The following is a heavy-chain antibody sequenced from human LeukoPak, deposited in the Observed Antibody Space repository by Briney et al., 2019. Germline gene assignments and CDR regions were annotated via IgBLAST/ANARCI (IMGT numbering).Heavy chain of an antibody. CDR1: GGSFSGYY. D-gene: IGHD6-19*01. CDR3: ARVASVAGTWTAMGMDV. V-gene: IGHV4-34*01. CDR2: INHSGST. J-gene: IGHJ6*02. Sequence: SETLSLTCAVYGGSFSGYYWSWIRQPPGKGLEWIGEINHSGSTNYNPSLKSRVTISVDKSKNQFSLKLSSVTAADTAVYYCARVASVAGTWTAMGMDVWGQGTTVTVS.